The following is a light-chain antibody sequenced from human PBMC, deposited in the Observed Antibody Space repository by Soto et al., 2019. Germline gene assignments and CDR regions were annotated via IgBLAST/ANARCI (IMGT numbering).Light chain of an antibody. CDR2: AAS. CDR1: QGIRNY. V-gene: IGKV1-27*01. CDR3: QKYNSDPPWT. J-gene: IGKJ1*01. Sequence: DIQMTQSPSSLSASVGDRVTITCRASQGIRNYLAWYQQKPGKVPKLLIYAASTLQSGVPSRVSGSGSGTDFSLTTTSLQTEEVATYYCQKYNSDPPWTFGQGTKVEIK.